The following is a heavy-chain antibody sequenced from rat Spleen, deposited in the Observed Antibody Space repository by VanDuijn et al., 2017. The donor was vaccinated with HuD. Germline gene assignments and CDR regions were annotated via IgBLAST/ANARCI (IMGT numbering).Heavy chain of an antibody. J-gene: IGHJ2*01. CDR2: ISTAGSNT. CDR3: TMDRILRSTGFDY. Sequence: EVQLVESGGGLVQPGRSLKLSCAASGFTFNNYYMVWVRQAPTKGLEWVAYISTAGSNTFYRDSVKGRFSISRDNAKSSLYLQMDSLRSEDTATYYCTMDRILRSTGFDYWGQGVMVTVSS. D-gene: IGHD1-6*01. V-gene: IGHV5-27*01. CDR1: GFTFNNYY.